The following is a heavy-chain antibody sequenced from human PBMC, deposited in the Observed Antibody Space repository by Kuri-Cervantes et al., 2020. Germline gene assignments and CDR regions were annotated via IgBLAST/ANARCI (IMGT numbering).Heavy chain of an antibody. D-gene: IGHD6-13*01. CDR2: INWNSGSI. CDR1: GFTFSTYA. J-gene: IGHJ4*02. Sequence: SLKISCAASGFTFSTYAMSWVRQAPGKGLEWVSGINWNSGSIGYADSVKGRFTISRDNAKNSLYLQMNSLRPEDTALYYCAKDIAAAGPYYFDYWGQGTLVTVSS. CDR3: AKDIAAAGPYYFDY. V-gene: IGHV3-9*01.